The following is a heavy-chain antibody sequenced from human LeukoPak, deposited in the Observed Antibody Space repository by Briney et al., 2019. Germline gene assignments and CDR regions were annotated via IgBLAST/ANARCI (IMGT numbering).Heavy chain of an antibody. V-gene: IGHV3-64*01. CDR2: ISSNGGST. J-gene: IGHJ4*02. D-gene: IGHD3-22*01. Sequence: GGSLRLSCAASGFTFSSYAMHWVRQAPGKGLEYVSAISSNGGSTYYASSVKGRFTISRDNSKNTLYLQMGSLRAEDMAVYYCARGLYYYDSSGYPRWGQGTLVTVSS. CDR3: ARGLYYYDSSGYPR. CDR1: GFTFSSYA.